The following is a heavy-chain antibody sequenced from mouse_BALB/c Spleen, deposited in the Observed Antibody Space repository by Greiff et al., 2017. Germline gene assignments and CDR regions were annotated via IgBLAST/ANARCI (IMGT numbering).Heavy chain of an antibody. CDR2: IYPGSGST. D-gene: IGHD2-3*01. V-gene: IGHV1-55*01. J-gene: IGHJ2*01. CDR1: GYNFTSYW. Sequence: QVQLQQPGAELVKPGTSVKLSCKASGYNFTSYWINWVKLRPGQGLEWIGDIYPGSGSTNYNEKFKSKATLTVDTSYSTAYMQLSSLASEDSALYYCARSPGLLQDFDYWGQGTTLTVSS. CDR3: ARSPGLLQDFDY.